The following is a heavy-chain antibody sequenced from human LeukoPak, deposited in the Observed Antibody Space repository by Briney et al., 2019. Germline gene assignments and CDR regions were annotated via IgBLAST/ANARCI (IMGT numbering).Heavy chain of an antibody. J-gene: IGHJ3*02. Sequence: SETLSLTCAVYGGSFSGYYWSWIRQPPGKGLEWIGEINHSGSTNYNPSLKSRVTMSVDTSKNQFSLKLSSVTAAETAVYYCARGSDAIVVVPAAMPGDAFDIWGQGTMVTVSS. D-gene: IGHD2-2*01. CDR1: GGSFSGYY. CDR2: INHSGST. V-gene: IGHV4-34*01. CDR3: ARGSDAIVVVPAAMPGDAFDI.